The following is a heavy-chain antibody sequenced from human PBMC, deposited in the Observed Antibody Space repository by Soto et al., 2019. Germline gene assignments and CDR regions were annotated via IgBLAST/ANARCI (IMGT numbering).Heavy chain of an antibody. CDR2: ISGSGGST. CDR1: GFTFSSYA. J-gene: IGHJ4*02. CDR3: AKDIGHDGTVVTNIDY. D-gene: IGHD2-21*02. V-gene: IGHV3-23*01. Sequence: GGSLRLSCAASGFTFSSYAMSWVRQAPGKGLEWVSAISGSGGSTYYADSVKGRFTISRDNSKNTLYLQMNSLRAEDTAVYYCAKDIGHDGTVVTNIDYWGQGTLVTVSS.